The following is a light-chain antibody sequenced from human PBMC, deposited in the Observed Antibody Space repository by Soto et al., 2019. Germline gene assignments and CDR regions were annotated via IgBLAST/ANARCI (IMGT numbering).Light chain of an antibody. CDR1: QSVSSSY. J-gene: IGKJ1*01. Sequence: EIVLTQSPGTLSLTPGERATLSCRASQSVSSSYLAWYQQKPGQAPRLLIYGASSRATGIPDRFSGSGSGTDFSLTISRLEPEDFAVYYCQQYGNSPETFGQGTKA. CDR2: GAS. CDR3: QQYGNSPET. V-gene: IGKV3-20*01.